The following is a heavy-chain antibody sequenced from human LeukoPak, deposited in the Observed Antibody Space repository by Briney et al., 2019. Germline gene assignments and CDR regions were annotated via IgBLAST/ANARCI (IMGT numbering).Heavy chain of an antibody. Sequence: SETLSLTCTVSGGSISSSSYYWGWIRQPPGKGLEWIGSIYYSGATYYNSSLLSRVTISVDTSKSQFSLKLTSVTAADTAMYYCASHGPSGSYFAFDYWGQGTLVTVSS. V-gene: IGHV4-39*07. D-gene: IGHD3-10*01. CDR2: IYYSGAT. J-gene: IGHJ4*02. CDR3: ASHGPSGSYFAFDY. CDR1: GGSISSSSYY.